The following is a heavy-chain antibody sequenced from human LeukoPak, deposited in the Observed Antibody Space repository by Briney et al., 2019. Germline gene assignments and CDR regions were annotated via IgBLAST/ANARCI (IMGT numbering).Heavy chain of an antibody. CDR1: EFTFSSYS. D-gene: IGHD1-26*01. Sequence: GGSLRLSCAGSEFTFSSYSMHWVRQAPGKGLEWVSSISGCSDDIYYADSVKGRFTISRDNSKNSLYLQMKRLRAEDTALYYCARRGYHDYSGFDYWGQGTLVTVSS. CDR3: ARRGYHDYSGFDY. J-gene: IGHJ4*02. V-gene: IGHV3-21*01. CDR2: ISGCSDDI.